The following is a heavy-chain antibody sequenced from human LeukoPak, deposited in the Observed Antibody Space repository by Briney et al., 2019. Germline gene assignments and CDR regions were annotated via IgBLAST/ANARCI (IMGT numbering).Heavy chain of an antibody. Sequence: SETLSLTCTVSGGSISSSSYYWGWLRQPPGKGLEWVGSIYYSGSTYYNPSLKSRVTISVDTSKNQFSLKLSSVTAADTAVYYCARLDSGYDYNWFDPWGQGTLVTVSS. V-gene: IGHV4-39*01. CDR3: ARLDSGYDYNWFDP. J-gene: IGHJ5*02. D-gene: IGHD5-12*01. CDR1: GGSISSSSYY. CDR2: IYYSGST.